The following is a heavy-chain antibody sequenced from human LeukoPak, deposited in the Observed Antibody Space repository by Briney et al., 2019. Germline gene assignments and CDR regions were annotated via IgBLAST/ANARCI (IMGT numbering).Heavy chain of an antibody. CDR2: IYTSGST. CDR3: AREGSSGASNWFDP. Sequence: SQTLSLTCTVSGGSIRSGSYYWSWIRQPAGKGLEWIGRIYTSGSTNYNPSLKSRVTISVDTSKTQFSLKLSSGTAADTAVYYCAREGSSGASNWFDPWGQGTLVTVSS. D-gene: IGHD6-19*01. V-gene: IGHV4-61*02. J-gene: IGHJ5*02. CDR1: GGSIRSGSYY.